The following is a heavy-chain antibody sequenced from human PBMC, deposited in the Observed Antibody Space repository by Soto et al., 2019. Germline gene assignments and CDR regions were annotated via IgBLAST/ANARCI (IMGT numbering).Heavy chain of an antibody. CDR3: ARLDSSCWIAV. J-gene: IGHJ4*02. V-gene: IGHV4-4*02. Sequence: QVQLQESGPGLVKPSGTLSLTCAVSGGSISSSNWWSWVRQHPGKGLEWIGEISHSGSTNYNPSRKRRVTISVDKSKNQFSLKLSSVTAADTAVYYCARLDSSCWIAVWGQGTLVTVSS. CDR2: ISHSGST. CDR1: GGSISSSNW. D-gene: IGHD6-19*01.